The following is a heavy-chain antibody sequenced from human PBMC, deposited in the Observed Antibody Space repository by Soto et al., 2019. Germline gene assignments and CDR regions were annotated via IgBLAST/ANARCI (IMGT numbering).Heavy chain of an antibody. Sequence: QVQLVESGGGVVQPGRSLRLSCAASGFTFSSYAMHWVRQAPGKGLEWVAVISYDGSNKYYADSVKGQFTISRDNSKNTLYLQMNSLRADDTAVYYCARAPLFGSGWWSMDVWGQGTTVTVSS. CDR1: GFTFSSYA. CDR3: ARAPLFGSGWWSMDV. J-gene: IGHJ6*02. V-gene: IGHV3-30-3*01. D-gene: IGHD6-19*01. CDR2: ISYDGSNK.